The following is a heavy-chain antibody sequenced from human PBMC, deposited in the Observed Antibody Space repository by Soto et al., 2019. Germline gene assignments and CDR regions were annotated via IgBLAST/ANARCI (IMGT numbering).Heavy chain of an antibody. V-gene: IGHV3-23*01. CDR2: ISGSGGTT. CDR3: AKTANGWFSAFDI. CDR1: GFTFSSYA. D-gene: IGHD6-19*01. Sequence: EVQLLESGGGLVQPGGSLRLSCAASGFTFSSYAMSWVRQAPGKGLEWVSAISGSGGTTYYADSVKGRFTSSRDNSKNTLYLQMNRRRAEDAAVYYCAKTANGWFSAFDIWGQGTMVTVSS. J-gene: IGHJ3*02.